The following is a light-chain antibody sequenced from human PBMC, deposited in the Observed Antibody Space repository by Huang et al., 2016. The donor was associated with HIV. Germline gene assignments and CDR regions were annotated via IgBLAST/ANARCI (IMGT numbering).Light chain of an antibody. CDR2: VAS. V-gene: IGKV3D-15*01. J-gene: IGKJ1*01. Sequence: EIVMTQSPGTLSVSPGERATLSCRASQSVSNNLAGYQQKPGQASRLLIYVASTRATGIPARFSGSGSGTEFTLTISSLQSEDFAVYHCQQYNNWPWTFGQGTKVEIK. CDR1: QSVSNN. CDR3: QQYNNWPWT.